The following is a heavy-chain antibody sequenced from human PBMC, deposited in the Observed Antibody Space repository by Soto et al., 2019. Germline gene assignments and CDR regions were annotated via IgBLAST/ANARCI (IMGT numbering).Heavy chain of an antibody. J-gene: IGHJ4*02. D-gene: IGHD6-19*01. CDR3: ARGRPGYISGWYRDF. CDR1: GGAFSGYS. Sequence: QVQLQQWGAGLLKPSETLSLTCAVYGGAFSGYSWSWLRQPPGKGLEWIGDINPSGSTNYNPSLKSRLTISLDTSKTRVSLKLTSVTAADTAVYYCARGRPGYISGWYRDFWGQGTLVTVSS. CDR2: INPSGST. V-gene: IGHV4-34*02.